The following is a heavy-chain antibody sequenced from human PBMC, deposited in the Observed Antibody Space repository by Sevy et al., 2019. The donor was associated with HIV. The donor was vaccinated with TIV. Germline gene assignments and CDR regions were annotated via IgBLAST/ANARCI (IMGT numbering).Heavy chain of an antibody. J-gene: IGHJ4*02. V-gene: IGHV4-59*08. CDR1: GGSITSLY. CDR2: IYYNGHI. CDR3: AGGNAWGRGYS. D-gene: IGHD1-26*01. Sequence: SETLSLTCTVSGGSITSLYWNWIRQPPGKGLEWIANIYYNGHINYNPSIKSRVTLSLETSKNQFSLRLSSVTAADTAMYYCAGGNAWGRGYSWGQGTLVTVSS.